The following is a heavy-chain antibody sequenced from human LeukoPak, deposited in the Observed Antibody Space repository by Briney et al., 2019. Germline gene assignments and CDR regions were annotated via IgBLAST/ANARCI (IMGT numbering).Heavy chain of an antibody. CDR2: IYYSGST. Sequence: SETLSLTCTVSGYSISSGYYWGWIRQPPGKGLEWIGSIYYSGSTYYNPPLKSRVTISVDTSKNQFSLKLSSVTAADTAVYYCATRVGGELGKQGYYWGQGTLVTVSS. J-gene: IGHJ4*02. CDR1: GYSISSGYY. V-gene: IGHV4-38-2*02. CDR3: ATRVGGELGKQGYY. D-gene: IGHD1-26*01.